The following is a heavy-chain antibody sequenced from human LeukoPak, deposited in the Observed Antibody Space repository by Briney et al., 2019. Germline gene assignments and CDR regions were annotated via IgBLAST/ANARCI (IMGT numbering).Heavy chain of an antibody. J-gene: IGHJ5*02. D-gene: IGHD3-22*01. CDR1: GGSFSGYF. V-gene: IGHV4-34*01. Sequence: SETLSLTCAVYGGSFSGYFWTWIRQPPGKGLECIGEISHSGNINYNPSLKSRVTMSADTSKNQLSLKLSSVTAADTAVYYCARPYYYDSRIDPWGQGILVTVSS. CDR3: ARPYYYDSRIDP. CDR2: ISHSGNI.